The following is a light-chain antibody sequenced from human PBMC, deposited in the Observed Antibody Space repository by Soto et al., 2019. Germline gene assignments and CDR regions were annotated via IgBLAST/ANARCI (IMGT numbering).Light chain of an antibody. J-gene: IGLJ1*01. CDR1: SSDVGGYNY. V-gene: IGLV2-14*01. Sequence: QSVLTQPASVSGSPGQSITISCTGTSSDVGGYNYVSWYQQHPGKAPKLMIYDVSNRPSGVSNRFSGSKSGNTASLTISGLQVEDEADYYCSSYTSSSTQAFGTGTKVTVL. CDR3: SSYTSSSTQA. CDR2: DVS.